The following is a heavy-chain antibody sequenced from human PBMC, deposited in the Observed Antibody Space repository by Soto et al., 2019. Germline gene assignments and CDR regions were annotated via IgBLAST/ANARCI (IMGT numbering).Heavy chain of an antibody. CDR2: IIPIFGTA. V-gene: IGHV1-69*01. J-gene: IGHJ6*02. Sequence: QVQLVQSGAEVKKPGSSVKVSCKASGGTFSSYSISWVRQAPGQGLEWMGGIIPIFGTANYAQKFQGRVTITADESTSTAYMELSSLRSEDTAVYYCARDRQYSSSYYYYGMDVWGQGTTVTVSS. D-gene: IGHD6-6*01. CDR1: GGTFSSYS. CDR3: ARDRQYSSSYYYYGMDV.